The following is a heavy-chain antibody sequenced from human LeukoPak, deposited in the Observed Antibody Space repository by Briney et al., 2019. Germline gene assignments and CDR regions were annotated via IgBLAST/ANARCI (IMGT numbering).Heavy chain of an antibody. Sequence: SETLSLTCTVSGDSMSSSNYYWGWIRRPPGRGLEWIGNIHYTGNTYHNPSLKSRVTISLDTSKNLFSLKLSSVTAADTAVYYCARRTGTTMVHKFDYWGQGTLVTVSS. CDR3: ARRTGTTMVHKFDY. V-gene: IGHV4-39*01. CDR2: IHYTGNT. J-gene: IGHJ4*02. CDR1: GDSMSSSNYY. D-gene: IGHD5-18*01.